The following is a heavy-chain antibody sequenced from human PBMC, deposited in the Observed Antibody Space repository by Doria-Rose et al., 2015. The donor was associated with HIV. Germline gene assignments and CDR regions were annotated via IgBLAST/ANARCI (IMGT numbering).Heavy chain of an antibody. J-gene: IGHJ4*02. CDR2: IYYDGSP. Sequence: IRQHPGKGLEWIGYIYYDGSPYYNSSLKSRVTISVDTSKNQFSLKLSSVTAADTAVYYCARCGTAATGYYFDYWGQGTLVTVSS. CDR3: ARCGTAATGYYFDY. D-gene: IGHD6-13*01. V-gene: IGHV4-31*02.